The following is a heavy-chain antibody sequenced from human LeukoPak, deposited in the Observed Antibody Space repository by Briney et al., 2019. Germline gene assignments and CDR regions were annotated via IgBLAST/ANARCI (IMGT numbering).Heavy chain of an antibody. Sequence: GGSLRLSCTASGFTFGDYAMSWVRQAPGKGLEWVGFIRSKAYGGTTEYAASVKGRFTISRDDSKSIAYLQMNSLKTEDTAVYYCTRDSISGSYDYWGQGTLVTVSS. CDR2: IRSKAYGGTT. CDR3: TRDSISGSYDY. J-gene: IGHJ4*02. D-gene: IGHD1-26*01. CDR1: GFTFGDYA. V-gene: IGHV3-49*04.